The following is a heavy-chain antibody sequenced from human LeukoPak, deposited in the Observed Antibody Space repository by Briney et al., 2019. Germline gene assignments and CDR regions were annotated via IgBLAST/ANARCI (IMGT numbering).Heavy chain of an antibody. CDR1: GFTFDDYA. CDR3: AKGSGYDYYYYYMDV. Sequence: PGRSLRLSCAASGFTFDDYAMHWVRQAPGKGLEWVSGISWNSGSIGYADSVKGRFTISRDNAKNSLYLQMNSLRAEDTALYYCAKGSGYDYYYYYMDVWGKGTTVTISS. J-gene: IGHJ6*03. V-gene: IGHV3-9*01. D-gene: IGHD3-22*01. CDR2: ISWNSGSI.